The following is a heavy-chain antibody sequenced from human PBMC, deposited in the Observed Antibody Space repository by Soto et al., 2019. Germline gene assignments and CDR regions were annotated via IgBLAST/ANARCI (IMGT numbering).Heavy chain of an antibody. Sequence: QVQLVQSGAEVKKPGASVNVSCKASGYTFTVYYLHWVRQAPGQGLKYMGIINPSGGSTSYSQQCQGRLSMTRDTSTSTVYMDLSSLGSEDTAVYYCARTGISGTNHYYFGMDVWGQGTTVTVSS. D-gene: IGHD1-20*01. V-gene: IGHV1-46*01. CDR3: ARTGISGTNHYYFGMDV. CDR1: GYTFTVYY. CDR2: INPSGGST. J-gene: IGHJ6*02.